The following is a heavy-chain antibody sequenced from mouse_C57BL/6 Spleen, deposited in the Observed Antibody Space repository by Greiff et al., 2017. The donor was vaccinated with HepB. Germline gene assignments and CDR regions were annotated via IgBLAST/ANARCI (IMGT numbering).Heavy chain of an antibody. Sequence: EVKLVESGPELVKPGDSVKISCKASGYSFTGYFMNWVMQSHGKSLEWIGRINPYNGDTFYNQKFKGKATLTVDKSSSTAHMELRSLTSEDSAVYYCAREGYGNYERYFDVWGTGTTVTVSS. J-gene: IGHJ1*03. V-gene: IGHV1-20*01. CDR1: GYSFTGYF. CDR3: AREGYGNYERYFDV. CDR2: INPYNGDT. D-gene: IGHD2-10*02.